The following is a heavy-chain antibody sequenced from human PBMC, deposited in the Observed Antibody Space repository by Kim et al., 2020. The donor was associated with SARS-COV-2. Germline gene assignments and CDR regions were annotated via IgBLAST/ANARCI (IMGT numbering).Heavy chain of an antibody. CDR3: ARQSGYSYGGAYWYFDL. V-gene: IGHV3-48*03. Sequence: GGSLRLSCAASGFTFSSYEMNWVRQAPGKGLEWVSYISSSGSTIYYADSVKGRFTISRDNAKNSLYLQMNSLRAEDTAVYYCARQSGYSYGGAYWYFDLWGRGTLVTVSS. D-gene: IGHD5-18*01. CDR1: GFTFSSYE. CDR2: ISSSGSTI. J-gene: IGHJ2*01.